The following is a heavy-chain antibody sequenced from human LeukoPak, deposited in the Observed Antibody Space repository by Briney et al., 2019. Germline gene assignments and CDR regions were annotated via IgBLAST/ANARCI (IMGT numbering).Heavy chain of an antibody. V-gene: IGHV1-2*02. Sequence: GASVKVSCKASGYTFTGYYMHWVRQAPGQGLEWMGWINPSSGGTNYAQKFQGRVTMTRDTSISTAYMELSRLRSDDTAVYYCARGPLWFGELENPFYWGQGTLVTVSS. CDR1: GYTFTGYY. CDR2: INPSSGGT. D-gene: IGHD3-10*01. J-gene: IGHJ4*02. CDR3: ARGPLWFGELENPFY.